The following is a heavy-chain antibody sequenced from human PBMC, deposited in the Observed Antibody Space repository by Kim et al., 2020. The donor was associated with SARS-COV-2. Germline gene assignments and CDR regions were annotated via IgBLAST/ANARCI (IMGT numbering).Heavy chain of an antibody. J-gene: IGHJ2*01. CDR1: GGSFSGYY. CDR3: ARGRRSSGWLGYWYFDL. D-gene: IGHD6-19*01. CDR2: INHSGST. Sequence: SETLSLTCAVYGGSFSGYYWSWIRQPPGKGLEWIGEINHSGSTNYNPSLKSRVTISVDTSKNQFSLKLSSVTAADTAVYYCARGRRSSGWLGYWYFDLWGRGTLVTVSS. V-gene: IGHV4-34*01.